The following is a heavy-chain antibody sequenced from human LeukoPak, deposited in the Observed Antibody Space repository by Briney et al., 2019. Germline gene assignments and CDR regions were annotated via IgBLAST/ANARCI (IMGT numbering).Heavy chain of an antibody. V-gene: IGHV3-30*12. CDR3: ARERGRAPGRSVGHSGFGY. CDR1: GFTFSSYD. J-gene: IGHJ4*02. D-gene: IGHD3-10*01. CDR2: IYYDGSNK. Sequence: PGGSLRLSCAASGFTFSSYDMHWVRQAPGKGLEWVAVIYYDGSNKYYADSEKRRFTITRDNSKNTLDLQINGLRAGDTSGYYCARERGRAPGRSVGHSGFGYWGQGTLVSVSS.